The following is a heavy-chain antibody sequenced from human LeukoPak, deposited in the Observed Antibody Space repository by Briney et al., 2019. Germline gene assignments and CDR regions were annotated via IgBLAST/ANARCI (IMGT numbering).Heavy chain of an antibody. CDR3: ARPVGVSTVSPVDY. CDR2: IYYSGST. D-gene: IGHD4-17*01. Sequence: SETLSLTCTVSGGSISSYYWSWIRQPPGKGLEWIGYIYYSGSTNYNPSLKSRVTISVDTSKNQFSLKLSSVTAADTAMYYCARPVGVSTVSPVDYWGQGTLVTVSS. CDR1: GGSISSYY. J-gene: IGHJ4*02. V-gene: IGHV4-59*01.